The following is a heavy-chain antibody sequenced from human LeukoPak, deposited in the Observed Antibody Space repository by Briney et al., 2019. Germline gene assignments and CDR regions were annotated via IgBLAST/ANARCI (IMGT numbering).Heavy chain of an antibody. CDR3: AKAKYSSGPHAFEI. V-gene: IGHV3-30*18. CDR2: ISYDGSNK. J-gene: IGHJ3*02. CDR1: GFTFSSYG. Sequence: PGRSLRLSCAASGFTFSSYGMHWVRQAPGKGLEWVAVISYDGSNKYYADSVKGRFTISRDNSKNTLYLQMNSLRAEDTAVYYCAKAKYSSGPHAFEIWGQGTMVTVSS. D-gene: IGHD3-22*01.